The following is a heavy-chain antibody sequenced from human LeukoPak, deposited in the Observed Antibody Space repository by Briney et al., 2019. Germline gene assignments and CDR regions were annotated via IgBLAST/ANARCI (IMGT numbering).Heavy chain of an antibody. CDR2: IWYDGSNK. CDR3: AKDKHATRFLERLLCND. D-gene: IGHD3-3*01. CDR1: GFTFSSYG. J-gene: IGHJ4*02. V-gene: IGHV3-33*06. Sequence: GGSLRLSCAASGFTFSSYGMHWVRQAPGKGLEWVAVIWYDGSNKYYADSVKGRFTISRDNSKNTLYLQMNSLRAEDTAVYYCAKDKHATRFLERLLCNDWGQGTLVTVSS.